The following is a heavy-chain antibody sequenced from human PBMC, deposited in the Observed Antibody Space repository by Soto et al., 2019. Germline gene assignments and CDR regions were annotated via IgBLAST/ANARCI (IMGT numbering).Heavy chain of an antibody. V-gene: IGHV4-39*01. CDR2: IYYSGST. D-gene: IGHD6-13*01. CDR1: AGSISSSSYY. J-gene: IGHJ4*02. Sequence: QLQLPESVPGLVKPSETLSLTCTVYAGSISSSSYYWGWIRQPPGKGLESIGSIYYSGSTYYNPTLKSRVPKSVDTPKNQFSLKLSSVTAADTAVYYCARQKAAGMVVAGHDSWGQGTLVTVSS. CDR3: ARQKAAGMVVAGHDS.